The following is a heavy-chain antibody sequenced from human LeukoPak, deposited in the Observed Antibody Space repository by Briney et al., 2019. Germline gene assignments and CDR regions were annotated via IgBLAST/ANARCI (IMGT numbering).Heavy chain of an antibody. D-gene: IGHD3-22*01. V-gene: IGHV3-21*01. CDR1: GFTFSSYA. CDR2: ISSSGSTI. CDR3: ARDRYYYDSRGPAYFDY. Sequence: PGGSLRLSCAASGFTFSSYAMSWVRQAPGKGLEWVSAISSSGSTIYYADSVKGRFTISRDNAKNSLYLQMNSLRAEDTAVYYCARDRYYYDSRGPAYFDYWGQGTLVTVSS. J-gene: IGHJ4*02.